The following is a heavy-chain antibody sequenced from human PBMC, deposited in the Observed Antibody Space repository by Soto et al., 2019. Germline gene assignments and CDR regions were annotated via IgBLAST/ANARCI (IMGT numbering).Heavy chain of an antibody. CDR3: VKTSIAVAASGWFDP. Sequence: GGSLRLSCSASGFTFSSYAMHWVRQAPGKGLEYVSAISSNGGSTYYADSVKGRFTISRDNSKNTLYLQMSSLRAEDTAVYYCVKTSIAVAASGWFDPWRQGTLVTVSS. J-gene: IGHJ5*02. D-gene: IGHD6-19*01. V-gene: IGHV3-64D*06. CDR2: ISSNGGST. CDR1: GFTFSSYA.